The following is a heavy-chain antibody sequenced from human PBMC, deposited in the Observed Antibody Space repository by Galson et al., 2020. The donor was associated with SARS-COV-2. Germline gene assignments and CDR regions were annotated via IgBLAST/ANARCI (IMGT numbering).Heavy chain of an antibody. J-gene: IGHJ5*02. CDR2: INPNSGGT. V-gene: IGHV1-2*02. Sequence: ASVKVSCKASGYTFTGYYMHWVRQAPGQGLEWMGWINPNSGGTNYAQKFQGRVTMTRDTSISTAYMELSRLRSDDTAVYYCARRALGYCSGGSCYSGLDPWGQGTLVTVSS. CDR3: ARRALGYCSGGSCYSGLDP. D-gene: IGHD2-15*01. CDR1: GYTFTGYY.